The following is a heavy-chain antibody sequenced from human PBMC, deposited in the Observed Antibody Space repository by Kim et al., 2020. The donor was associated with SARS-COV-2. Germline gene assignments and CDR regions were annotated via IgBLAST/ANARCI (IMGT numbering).Heavy chain of an antibody. J-gene: IGHJ4*02. D-gene: IGHD2-2*01. CDR3: ARVWCSSTSCYGGFDY. Sequence: KFQGRVTITRDTSASTAYMELSSLRSEDTAVYYCARVWCSSTSCYGGFDYWGQGTLVTVSS. V-gene: IGHV1-3*01.